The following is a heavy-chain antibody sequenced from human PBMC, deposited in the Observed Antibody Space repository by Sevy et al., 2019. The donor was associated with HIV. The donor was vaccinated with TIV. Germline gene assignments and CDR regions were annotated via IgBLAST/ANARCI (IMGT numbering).Heavy chain of an antibody. J-gene: IGHJ4*02. CDR1: GFIFSNAW. CDR2: IKSKADGGTP. D-gene: IGHD1-26*01. Sequence: GGSPRLSCGASGFIFSNAWMSWVRQAPGKGLEWVGRIKSKADGGTPDYAAPVKGTFTISRDDSKNTLYLQMNSLRTDDTAVYYCGYSEYGYYYDYWGQGTLVTVSS. CDR3: GYSEYGYYYDY. V-gene: IGHV3-15*01.